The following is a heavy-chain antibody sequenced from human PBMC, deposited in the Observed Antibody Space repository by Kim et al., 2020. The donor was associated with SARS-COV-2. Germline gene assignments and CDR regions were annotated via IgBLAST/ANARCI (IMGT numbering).Heavy chain of an antibody. Sequence: SETLSLTCTVSGGSISSYYWSWIRQPPGKGLEWIGYIYYSGSTNYNPSLKSRVTISVDTSKNQFSLKLSSVTAADTAVYYCARHPPEAWLLDNTNWFDPWGQGTLVTVSS. J-gene: IGHJ5*02. CDR3: ARHPPEAWLLDNTNWFDP. D-gene: IGHD5-12*01. CDR2: IYYSGST. V-gene: IGHV4-59*08. CDR1: GGSISSYY.